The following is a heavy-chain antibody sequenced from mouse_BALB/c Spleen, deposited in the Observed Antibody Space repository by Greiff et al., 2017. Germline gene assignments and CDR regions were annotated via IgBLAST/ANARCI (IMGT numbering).Heavy chain of an antibody. CDR3: NMGGNPWYFDV. Sequence: EVQLQQSGAELVRSGASVQLSCTASGFNIKDYYMHWVKQRPEQGLEWIGWIDPENGDTEYAPKFQGKATMTADTSSNTAYLQLSSLTSEDTAVYYCNMGGNPWYFDVWGAGTTVTVSS. J-gene: IGHJ1*01. CDR1: GFNIKDYY. CDR2: IDPENGDT. D-gene: IGHD1-1*02. V-gene: IGHV14-4*02.